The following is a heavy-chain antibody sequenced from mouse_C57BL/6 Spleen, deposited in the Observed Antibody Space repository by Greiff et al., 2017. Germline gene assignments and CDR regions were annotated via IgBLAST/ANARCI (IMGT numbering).Heavy chain of an antibody. CDR1: GYTFTDYN. CDR3: ARTEFGDYDGEVYFDY. J-gene: IGHJ2*01. V-gene: IGHV1-18*01. CDR2: INPNNGGT. D-gene: IGHD2-4*01. Sequence: EVQLQQSGPELVKPGASVKIPCKASGYTFTDYNMDWVKQSHGKSLEWIGDINPNNGGTIYNQKFKGKATLTVDKSSSTAYMELRSLTSEDTAVYYCARTEFGDYDGEVYFDYWGQGTTLTVSS.